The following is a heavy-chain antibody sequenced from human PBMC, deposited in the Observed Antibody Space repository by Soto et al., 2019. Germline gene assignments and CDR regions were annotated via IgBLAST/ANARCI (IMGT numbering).Heavy chain of an antibody. CDR1: GYSFTIYW. V-gene: IGHV5-51*01. Sequence: GASLKISCKSSGYSFTIYWIGWVRQMPGKGLEWMGIIYPGDSDTRYSPSFQGQVTISADKSISTAYLQWSSLKASDTAMYYCARRHCSGGSCFFDYWGQGTLVTVSS. CDR3: ARRHCSGGSCFFDY. CDR2: IYPGDSDT. J-gene: IGHJ4*02. D-gene: IGHD2-15*01.